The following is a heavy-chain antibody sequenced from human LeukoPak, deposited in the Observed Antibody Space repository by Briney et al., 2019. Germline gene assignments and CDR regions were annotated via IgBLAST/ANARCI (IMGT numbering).Heavy chain of an antibody. Sequence: PSETLSLTCAVYGGSFSGYYWSWIRQPPGKGLEWIGEINHSGSANYNPSLKSRVTISVDTSKNQFSLKLSSVTAADTAVYYCARALRDIVVVPAANHWFDPWGQGTLATVSS. CDR2: INHSGSA. CDR1: GGSFSGYY. CDR3: ARALRDIVVVPAANHWFDP. D-gene: IGHD2-2*01. J-gene: IGHJ5*02. V-gene: IGHV4-34*01.